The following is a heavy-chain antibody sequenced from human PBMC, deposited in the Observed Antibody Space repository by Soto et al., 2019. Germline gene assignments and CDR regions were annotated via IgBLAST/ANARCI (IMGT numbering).Heavy chain of an antibody. Sequence: ASVKVSCKASGYTFTSYEMYWVRQAPGQGHEWMGIINPSGGSTTYAQKFQGRVTMTRDTSTSTVYMELSSLRSEDTAVYYCARSIVVVTALDYWGQGTLVTVSS. J-gene: IGHJ4*02. D-gene: IGHD2-21*02. CDR2: INPSGGST. CDR3: ARSIVVVTALDY. V-gene: IGHV1-46*01. CDR1: GYTFTSYE.